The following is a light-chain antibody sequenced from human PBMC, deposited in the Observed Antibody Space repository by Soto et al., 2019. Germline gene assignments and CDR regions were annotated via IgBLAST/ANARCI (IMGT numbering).Light chain of an antibody. CDR3: AAWTDGRHGHVV. V-gene: IGLV1-44*01. Sequence: QSVLTQPPSASGTPGQRVTISCSGSSSNIGSNTVNWYQQLPGTAPKHLIYNSNQRPSAVPDQFSSAKTATSASLAISGLQYEDEAAYYCAAWTDGRHGHVVFGGGTKLTVL. J-gene: IGLJ2*01. CDR1: SSNIGSNT. CDR2: NSN.